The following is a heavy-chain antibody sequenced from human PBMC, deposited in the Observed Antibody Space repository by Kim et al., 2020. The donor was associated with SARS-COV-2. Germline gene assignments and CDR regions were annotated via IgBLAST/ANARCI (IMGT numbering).Heavy chain of an antibody. J-gene: IGHJ4*02. V-gene: IGHV4-4*07. CDR3: ARGWTYFLDY. CDR1: GASISRYY. CDR2: IYTSGTT. Sequence: SETLSLTCSVSGASISRYYLSWIRQPAGKGLEWIGRIYTSGTTDYNPSLRSRVTLSVDASKNQFSLKLTSVTAADTAVYYCARGWTYFLDYWGQGTLVTVPS. D-gene: IGHD2-8*01.